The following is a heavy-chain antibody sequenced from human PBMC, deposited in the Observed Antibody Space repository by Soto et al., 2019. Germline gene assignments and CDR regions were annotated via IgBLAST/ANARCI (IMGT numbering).Heavy chain of an antibody. CDR1: GFTFSSYA. CDR3: ARDAYDYDSSGYYPM. CDR2: ISYDGSNK. D-gene: IGHD3-22*01. J-gene: IGHJ4*02. Sequence: GGSLRLSCAASGFTFSSYAMHWVRQAPGKGLEWVAVISYDGSNKYYADSVKGRFTISRDNSKNTLYLQMNSLRAEDTAVYYCARDAYDYDSSGYYPMWGQGTLVTVSS. V-gene: IGHV3-30-3*01.